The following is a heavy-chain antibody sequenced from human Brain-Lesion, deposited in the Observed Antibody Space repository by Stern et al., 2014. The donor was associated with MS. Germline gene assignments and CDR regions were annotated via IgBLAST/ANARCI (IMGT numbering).Heavy chain of an antibody. V-gene: IGHV5-51*01. D-gene: IGHD6-6*01. CDR3: ARRGDSSSSGFDY. CDR2: IWPGDSDT. CDR1: GSRFTSNW. J-gene: IGHJ4*02. Sequence: EVQLVQSGAEVTKPGESLKLSCKGSGSRFTSNWIRWVRQMPGKGLERMGIIWPGDSDTRYSPSFQGQVTISADKSISTAYLQWSSLQASDTAMYYCARRGDSSSSGFDYWGQGTLVIVSS.